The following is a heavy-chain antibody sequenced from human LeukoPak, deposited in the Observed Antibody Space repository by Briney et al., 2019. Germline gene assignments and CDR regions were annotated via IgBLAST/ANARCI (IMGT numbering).Heavy chain of an antibody. CDR2: IYYSGST. CDR1: GGSISSSSYY. J-gene: IGHJ3*02. Sequence: PSETLSLTCTVSGGSISSSSYYWGWIRQPPGKGLEWIGSIYYSGSTYYNPSLKSRVTISVDTSKNQFSLKLSSVTAADTAVYYCAGQIVVVIPDAFDIWGQGTMVTVSS. CDR3: AGQIVVVIPDAFDI. D-gene: IGHD3-22*01. V-gene: IGHV4-39*01.